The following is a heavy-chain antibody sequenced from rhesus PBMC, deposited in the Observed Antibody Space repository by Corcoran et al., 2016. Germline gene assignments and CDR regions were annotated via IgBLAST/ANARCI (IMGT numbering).Heavy chain of an antibody. J-gene: IGHJ4*01. V-gene: IGHV4-93*02. D-gene: IGHD6-31*01. CDR3: ARHARTYSSGWPYYFDY. CDR1: GGSISSSNW. CDR2: IYGSGGST. Sequence: QVQLQESGPAVVKPSETLSLTCAVSGGSISSSNWWSWIRQSPGKGLEWIGGIYGSGGSTENNPSLTSRVTISMDTSKNQFSLKLSSVTAADTAVYYCARHARTYSSGWPYYFDYWGQGVLVTVSS.